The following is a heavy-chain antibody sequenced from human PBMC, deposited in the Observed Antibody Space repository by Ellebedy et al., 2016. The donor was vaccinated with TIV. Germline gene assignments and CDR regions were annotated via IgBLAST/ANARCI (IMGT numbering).Heavy chain of an antibody. CDR3: RISYYDILTGSYFDL. J-gene: IGHJ2*01. CDR1: GGSFSGSY. D-gene: IGHD3-9*01. V-gene: IGHV4-34*01. Sequence: MPSETLSLTCAVYGGSFSGSYWSWIRQLPGKGLEWIGEINHSGSTNYNPSLKSRITMSLDTSSNHFSLKLNSVTAADTAVYYCRISYYDILTGSYFDLWGRGTLVTVSS. CDR2: INHSGST.